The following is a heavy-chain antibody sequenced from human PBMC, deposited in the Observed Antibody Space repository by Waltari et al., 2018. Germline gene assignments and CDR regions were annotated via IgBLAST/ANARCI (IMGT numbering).Heavy chain of an antibody. Sequence: QVQLVQSGAEVKKPGSSVKVSCKASGGAFSSYAISGVRQATGQGLEWMGGIILIFGTANYAQNFQGGVTITADESTSTAYMELSSLRSEDTAVYYCARASGMIVVGLNWFDPWGQGTLVTVSS. CDR2: IILIFGTA. CDR1: GGAFSSYA. V-gene: IGHV1-69*01. CDR3: ARASGMIVVGLNWFDP. J-gene: IGHJ5*02. D-gene: IGHD3-22*01.